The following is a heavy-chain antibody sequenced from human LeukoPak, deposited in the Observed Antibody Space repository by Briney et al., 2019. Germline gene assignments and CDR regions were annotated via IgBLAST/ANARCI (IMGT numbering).Heavy chain of an antibody. CDR1: GGSISSSAYH. Sequence: SETLSLTCTVSGGSISSSAYHWSWIRQHPGKGLEWIGYIFHTGSTYYNPSLKSRFTISIDTSKNQFSLRLTSVTAADTAVYYCASLVFSGSSWPFDFWGQGILVTVSS. V-gene: IGHV4-31*03. D-gene: IGHD6-6*01. CDR2: IFHTGST. CDR3: ASLVFSGSSWPFDF. J-gene: IGHJ4*02.